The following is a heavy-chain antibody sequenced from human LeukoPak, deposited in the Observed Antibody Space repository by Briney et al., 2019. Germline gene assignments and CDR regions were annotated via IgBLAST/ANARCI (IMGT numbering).Heavy chain of an antibody. CDR2: INPSGGST. V-gene: IGHV1-46*01. CDR1: GYTFTSYY. CDR3: AREFGGSYILDY. D-gene: IGHD1-26*01. Sequence: ASVKVSCEASGYTFTSYYMHWVRQAPGQGLEWMGIINPSGGSTSYAKKFQGRVTMTRDTSTSTVYMELSSLRSEDTAVYYCAREFGGSYILDYWGQGTLVTVSS. J-gene: IGHJ4*02.